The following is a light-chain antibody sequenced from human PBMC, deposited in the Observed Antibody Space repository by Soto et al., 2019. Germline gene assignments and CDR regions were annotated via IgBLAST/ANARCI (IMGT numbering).Light chain of an antibody. CDR3: QHYGTSPLT. CDR1: QSVSINY. J-gene: IGKJ1*01. CDR2: GAS. V-gene: IGKV3-20*01. Sequence: EIVLTQSPGTLSLSPGERATLSCRASQSVSINYLAWYQQKPGQAPRLLIYGASSRATGIPDRFSGSGSGTDFTLTISRLEPEDFAVYYCQHYGTSPLTFGQGTKVDIK.